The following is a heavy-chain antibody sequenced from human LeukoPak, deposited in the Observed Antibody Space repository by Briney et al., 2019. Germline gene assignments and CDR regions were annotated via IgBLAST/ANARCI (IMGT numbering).Heavy chain of an antibody. CDR3: AKDPSNYGSGFMDV. J-gene: IGHJ6*03. V-gene: IGHV3-30*02. Sequence: GGSLRLSCAASRFTFRSFGIHWVRQAPGKGLEWVAFIRDDGSNKYYADSVKGRFTISRDNSKNTLFLQMNSLRAEDTAVYYCAKDPSNYGSGFMDVWGKGTTSPSP. CDR1: RFTFRSFG. CDR2: IRDDGSNK. D-gene: IGHD3-10*01.